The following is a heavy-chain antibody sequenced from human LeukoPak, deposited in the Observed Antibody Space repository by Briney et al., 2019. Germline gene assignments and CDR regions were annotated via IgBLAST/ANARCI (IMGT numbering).Heavy chain of an antibody. D-gene: IGHD3-3*01. CDR3: ARAILTPSGYVWYFDL. J-gene: IGHJ2*01. Sequence: SETLSLTCTVSGGSISSGVYYWTWIRQHPGKGLEWIGYIYHSGSSYYNPSLRSRATISVDTSKNQFSLNLNSVTAADTALYFCARAILTPSGYVWYFDLRGRGTLVTVSS. CDR2: IYHSGSS. V-gene: IGHV4-31*03. CDR1: GGSISSGVYY.